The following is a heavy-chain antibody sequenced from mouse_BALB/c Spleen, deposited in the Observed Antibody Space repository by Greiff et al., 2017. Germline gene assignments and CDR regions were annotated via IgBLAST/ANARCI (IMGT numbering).Heavy chain of an antibody. J-gene: IGHJ2*01. CDR3: ARWGLPLDY. CDR2: ILPGSGGT. Sequence: QVQLKESGAELMKPGASVKISCKATGYTFSSYWIEWVKQRPGHGLEWIGEILPGSGGTNYNEKFKGKATFTADTSSNTAYMQLSSLTSEDSAVYYCARWGLPLDYWGQGTTLTVSS. CDR1: GYTFSSYW. D-gene: IGHD2-13*01. V-gene: IGHV1-9*01.